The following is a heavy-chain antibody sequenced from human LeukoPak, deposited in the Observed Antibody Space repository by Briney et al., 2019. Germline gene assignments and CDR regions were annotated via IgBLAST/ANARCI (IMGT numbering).Heavy chain of an antibody. J-gene: IGHJ4*02. D-gene: IGHD4-17*01. CDR3: ARYSTDVMDY. V-gene: IGHV4-38-2*02. CDR2: IYHSGST. Sequence: SETLSLTCTVSGYSISSGYYWGWIRQPPGKGLEWIGSIYHSGSTYYNPSLKSRVTISVDTSKNQFSLKLSSVTAADTAVYYCARYSTDVMDYWGQGTLVTVSS. CDR1: GYSISSGYY.